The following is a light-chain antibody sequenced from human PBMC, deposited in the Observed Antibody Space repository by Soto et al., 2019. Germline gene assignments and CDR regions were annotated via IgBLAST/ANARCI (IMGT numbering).Light chain of an antibody. CDR3: QQYNNWPPIT. CDR2: AAS. V-gene: IGKV3D-15*01. Sequence: EILLTQCPDTLALSPGEVCTGSWLAIQSVTSKLAWYQQKRGQSNILIIYAASNRATGVPARLSGSGSGTEFTLKISSLQSEDFAVYYCQQYNNWPPITFGQGTRLEIK. CDR1: QSVTSK. J-gene: IGKJ5*01.